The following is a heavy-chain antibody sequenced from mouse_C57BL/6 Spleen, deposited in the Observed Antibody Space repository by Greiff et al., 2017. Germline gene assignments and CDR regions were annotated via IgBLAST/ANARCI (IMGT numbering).Heavy chain of an antibody. CDR1: GYTFTSYW. D-gene: IGHD1-1*01. V-gene: IGHV1-53*01. Sequence: QVQLLQPGTELVKPGASVKLSCTASGYTFTSYWMHWVQQRPGQGLEWIGNINPSNGGTNYNEKIKSKATLTVDKSTSTAYMQLSSLTSEDSAVYYCAREIYYYGQGYFDVWGTGTTVTVSS. CDR3: AREIYYYGQGYFDV. CDR2: INPSNGGT. J-gene: IGHJ1*03.